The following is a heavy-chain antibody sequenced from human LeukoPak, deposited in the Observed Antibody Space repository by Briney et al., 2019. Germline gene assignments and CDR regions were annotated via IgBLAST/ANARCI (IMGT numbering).Heavy chain of an antibody. J-gene: IGHJ4*02. V-gene: IGHV4-61*05. CDR1: GGSFSSTIYY. Sequence: SETLSLTCTVSGGSFSSTIYYWGWIRQPPGKGLEWIGYIYYSGSTNYNPSLKSRVTISVDTSKNQFSLKLSSVTAADTAVYYCARGDSGYDFVVTDYWGQGTLVTVSS. CDR3: ARGDSGYDFVVTDY. CDR2: IYYSGST. D-gene: IGHD5-12*01.